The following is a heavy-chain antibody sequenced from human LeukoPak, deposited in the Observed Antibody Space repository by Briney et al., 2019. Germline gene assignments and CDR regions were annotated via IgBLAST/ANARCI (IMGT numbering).Heavy chain of an antibody. J-gene: IGHJ4*02. CDR1: GGSISGYY. V-gene: IGHV4-34*01. D-gene: IGHD3-10*01. CDR3: ARGGYYGSGSYYNPGQFDY. CDR2: ISHSGST. Sequence: SETLSLTCTVSGGSISGYYWSWIRQPPGKGQEWIGEISHSGSTNYNPSLKSRVTISVDTSKNQFSLKLSSVTAADTAVYYCARGGYYGSGSYYNPGQFDYWGQGTLVTVSS.